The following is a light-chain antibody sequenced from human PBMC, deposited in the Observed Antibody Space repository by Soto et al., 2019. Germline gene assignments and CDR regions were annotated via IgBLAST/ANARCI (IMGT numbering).Light chain of an antibody. CDR3: YQSSHWLT. V-gene: IGKV3-11*01. CDR1: QSVSTN. Sequence: EIVLTQSPATLSLSPGERATLSCRASQSVSTNLAWYQQQPGQAPRLLIYDASTRDNGVPARFSGSGSGTDFTITISGREPVDFEVYYFYQSSHWLTFGGGTKVEI. J-gene: IGKJ4*01. CDR2: DAS.